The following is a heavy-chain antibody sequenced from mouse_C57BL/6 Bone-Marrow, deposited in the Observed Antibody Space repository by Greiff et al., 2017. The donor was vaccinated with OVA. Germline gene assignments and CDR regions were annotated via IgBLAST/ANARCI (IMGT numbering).Heavy chain of an antibody. CDR1: GYTFTDYY. D-gene: IGHD1-2*01. CDR3: ARLTADY. Sequence: EVQLQQSGPELVKPGASVKISCKASGYTFTDYYMNWVKQSHGKSLEWIGDINPNNGGTSYNQKFKGKATLTVDKSSSPAYMELRSLTSEDSAVYYCARLTADYWGQGTTLTVSS. J-gene: IGHJ2*01. V-gene: IGHV1-26*01. CDR2: INPNNGGT.